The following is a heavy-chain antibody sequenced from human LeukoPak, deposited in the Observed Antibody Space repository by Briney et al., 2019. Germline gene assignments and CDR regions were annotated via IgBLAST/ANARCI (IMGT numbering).Heavy chain of an antibody. Sequence: ASVKVSCKASGYTFTGYYMHWVRRAPGQGLEWMGWINPNSGGTNYAQKFQGRVTMTRDTSISTAYMELSRLRSDDTAVYYCARAEYSSGWYFDYWGQGTLVTVSS. CDR2: INPNSGGT. V-gene: IGHV1-2*02. J-gene: IGHJ4*02. CDR3: ARAEYSSGWYFDY. D-gene: IGHD6-19*01. CDR1: GYTFTGYY.